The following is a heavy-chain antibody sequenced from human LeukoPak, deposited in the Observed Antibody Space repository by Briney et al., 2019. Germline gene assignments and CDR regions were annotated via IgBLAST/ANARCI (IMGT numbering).Heavy chain of an antibody. CDR3: ARYRRRDGYKLGAFDI. CDR1: GFTFSTYG. Sequence: GRSLRLSCAASGFTFSTYGMHWVRQGLGKGLEWVAVIWYEGSNEYYSVSVKCRFTISSYNSKDSLHLQMNSLRAEDTAVYYCARYRRRDGYKLGAFDIWGQGTMVTVSS. CDR2: IWYEGSNE. V-gene: IGHV3-33*01. D-gene: IGHD5-24*01. J-gene: IGHJ3*02.